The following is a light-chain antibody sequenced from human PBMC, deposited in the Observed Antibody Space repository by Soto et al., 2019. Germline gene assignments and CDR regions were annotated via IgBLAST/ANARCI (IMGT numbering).Light chain of an antibody. J-gene: IGLJ1*01. CDR2: DVS. CDR3: RSFTTSSTRV. V-gene: IGLV2-14*03. CDR1: SSDVGAYNY. Sequence: QSALTQPASVSGSPGQSITISCTGTSSDVGAYNYVAWYQQHPGKAPQLMIYDVSSRPSGVSYRFSGSKSGNTASLTISGLQAEDEADYYCRSFTTSSTRVFGTGTKVTVL.